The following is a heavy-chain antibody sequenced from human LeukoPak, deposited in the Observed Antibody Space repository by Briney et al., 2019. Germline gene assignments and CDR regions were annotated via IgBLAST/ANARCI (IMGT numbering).Heavy chain of an antibody. V-gene: IGHV4-59*01. CDR1: GGSISTSY. Sequence: PSETLSLTCSVSGGSISTSYWNWIRQPPGKGLEWIGYISYTGDTNYNPSLKGRVTISVDTSRSPLSLNLSSVTAADTAVYYCAREPRHCSGATCYMIRAFDIWGQGTMVTVSS. CDR2: ISYTGDT. J-gene: IGHJ3*02. D-gene: IGHD2-15*01. CDR3: AREPRHCSGATCYMIRAFDI.